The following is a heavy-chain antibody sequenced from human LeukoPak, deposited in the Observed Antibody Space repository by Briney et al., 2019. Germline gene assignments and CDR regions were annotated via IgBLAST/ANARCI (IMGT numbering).Heavy chain of an antibody. CDR3: ATRQWLAPPPDS. Sequence: GGSPRLSCAASGFTFSKYWMLWVRQAPGKGLESVSRINTDGTVTTYADSVKGRFTVSRDNADNTMFLQMNSVRDEDTAVYYCATRQWLAPPPDSWGEGTPVTVSS. D-gene: IGHD6-19*01. J-gene: IGHJ4*02. CDR2: INTDGTVT. CDR1: GFTFSKYW. V-gene: IGHV3-74*01.